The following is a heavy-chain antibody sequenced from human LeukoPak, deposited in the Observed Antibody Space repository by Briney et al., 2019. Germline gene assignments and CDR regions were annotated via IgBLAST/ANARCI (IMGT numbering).Heavy chain of an antibody. D-gene: IGHD6-6*01. V-gene: IGHV2-70*04. Sequence: ESGPALVKPTQTLTLTCTFSGFSLSTSGVRVSWIRQPPGKALEWLARIDWDDDKFYSTSLKTRLTISKDTSKNQVVLTMTNMDPVDTAIYYCARRTSSSFYFDYWGQGTLVTVSS. CDR3: ARRTSSSFYFDY. CDR2: IDWDDDK. J-gene: IGHJ4*02. CDR1: GFSLSTSGVR.